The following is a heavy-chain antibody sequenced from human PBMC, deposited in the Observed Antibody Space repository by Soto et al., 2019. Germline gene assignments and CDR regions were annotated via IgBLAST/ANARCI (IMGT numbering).Heavy chain of an antibody. CDR2: IIPIFGTA. J-gene: IGHJ5*02. D-gene: IGHD3-3*01. CDR1: AGTFSSYA. Sequence: AVKVSCKASAGTFSSYAISWVRQAPGQRLEWMGGIIPIFGTANYAQKFQGRVTITADESTSTAYMELSSLRSEDTAVYYCARVKIFGVVIHNWFDPWGQGTLVTVSS. V-gene: IGHV1-69*13. CDR3: ARVKIFGVVIHNWFDP.